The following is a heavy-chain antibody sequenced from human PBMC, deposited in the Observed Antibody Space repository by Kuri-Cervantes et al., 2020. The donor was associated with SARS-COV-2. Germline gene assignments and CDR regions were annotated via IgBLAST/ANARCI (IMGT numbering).Heavy chain of an antibody. D-gene: IGHD2-21*02. CDR2: IITILGIE. CDR1: GGTFSSYA. V-gene: IGHV1-69*10. CDR3: ARVLTVVTAVDY. J-gene: IGHJ4*02. Sequence: SVKVFCKASGGTFSSYAISWVRQAPGQGLVWMGGIITILGIENYAQKFQGRVTITADKSTSTAYMELRSLRSDDTAVYYCARVLTVVTAVDYWGQGTLVTVSS.